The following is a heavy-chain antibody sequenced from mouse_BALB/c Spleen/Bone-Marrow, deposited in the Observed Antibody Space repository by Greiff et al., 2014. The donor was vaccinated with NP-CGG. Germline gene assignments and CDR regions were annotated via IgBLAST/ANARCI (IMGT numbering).Heavy chain of an antibody. V-gene: IGHV2-9*02. D-gene: IGHD1-2*01. CDR2: TWAGGST. CDR3: ARGSTTATFAY. CDR1: GFSLTSYG. J-gene: IGHJ3*01. Sequence: VKLVESXPGLVAPSQSLSITCTVSGFSLTSYGVHWVRQPPGKGLEWLGVTWAGGSTNYNSALMSRLSISKDNSKSQVFLKMNSLQTDDTAMYYCARGSTTATFAYWGQGTLVTVSA.